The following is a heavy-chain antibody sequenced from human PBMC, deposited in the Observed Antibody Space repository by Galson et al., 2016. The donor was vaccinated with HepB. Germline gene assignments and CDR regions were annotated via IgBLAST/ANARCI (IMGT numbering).Heavy chain of an antibody. J-gene: IGHJ4*02. Sequence: SLRLSCAGSGFSFSAHGMHWVRQAPGKGLEWVASIWVDGINEYYAGSVEGRFTVSRDNSRNTLILQMKSLRAEDTATYYCAKDREAWIHSKVFDSWGQGIPVTVSS. V-gene: IGHV3-33*06. CDR3: AKDREAWIHSKVFDS. CDR2: IWVDGINE. CDR1: GFSFSAHG. D-gene: IGHD5-18*01.